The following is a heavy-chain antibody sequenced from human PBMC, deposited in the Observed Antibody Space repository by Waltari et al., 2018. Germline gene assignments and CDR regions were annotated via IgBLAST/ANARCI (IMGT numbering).Heavy chain of an antibody. CDR1: GGSISSSNW. CDR2: IYHSGST. J-gene: IGHJ4*02. D-gene: IGHD6-19*01. V-gene: IGHV4-4*02. CDR3: ARDAVAGD. Sequence: QVQLQESGPGLVKPSGTLPLTCAVSGGSISSSNWWSWVRQPPGKGLEWIREIYHSGSTNYNPSLNSRVTISLDKSKNQFSLNLSSVTAADTAVYYCARDAVAGDWGQGTLVTVSS.